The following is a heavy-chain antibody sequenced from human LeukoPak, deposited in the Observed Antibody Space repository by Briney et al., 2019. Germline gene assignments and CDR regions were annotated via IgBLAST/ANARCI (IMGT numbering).Heavy chain of an antibody. J-gene: IGHJ3*02. V-gene: IGHV4-4*02. CDR2: IYHSGST. D-gene: IGHD7-27*01. CDR3: ARDLLGLTGAFDI. Sequence: SETLSLTCAVSGGSISSSNWWSWVRQPPGKGLEWIGEIYHSGSTNYNPSLKSRVTISVDKSKNQFSLKLSSVTAADTAVYYCARDLLGLTGAFDIWGQGTMVTVSS. CDR1: GGSISSSNW.